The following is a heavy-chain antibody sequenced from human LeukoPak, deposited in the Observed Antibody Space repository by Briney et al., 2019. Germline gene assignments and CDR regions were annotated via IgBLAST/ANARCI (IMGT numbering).Heavy chain of an antibody. CDR2: INPRDGST. CDR1: GYTFTSYY. J-gene: IGHJ3*02. V-gene: IGHV1-46*01. Sequence: ASVKVSCKASGYTFTSYYMHWLRQAPGQGLEWMGIINPRDGSTSYAQKFQGRVTMTRDTSTSTVYMELSSLRSEDTAVYYCARGSGYSYGPPRDAFDIWGQGTMVTVSS. CDR3: ARGSGYSYGPPRDAFDI. D-gene: IGHD5-18*01.